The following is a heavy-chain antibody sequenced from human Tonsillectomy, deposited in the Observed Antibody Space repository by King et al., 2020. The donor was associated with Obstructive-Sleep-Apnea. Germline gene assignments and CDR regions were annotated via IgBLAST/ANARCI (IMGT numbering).Heavy chain of an antibody. V-gene: IGHV3-30*02. J-gene: IGHJ4*01. Sequence: VQLVESGGGVVQPGGSLRLSCVASGFTFSNYGMHWVRQAPGKGLEWVSFIRNDGSNKYYADFVKGRFTISRDNYKNTPYLQMNSLRAEDTAVYYCAKVFLEYHYDSSGPDYGGQGTLVTVPS. D-gene: IGHD3-22*01. CDR2: IRNDGSNK. CDR3: AKVFLEYHYDSSGPDY. CDR1: GFTFSNYG.